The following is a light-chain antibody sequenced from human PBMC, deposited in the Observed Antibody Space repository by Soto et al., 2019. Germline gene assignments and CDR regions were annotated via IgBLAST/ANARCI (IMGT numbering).Light chain of an antibody. J-gene: IGKJ1*01. Sequence: DIVMTQSPLSLPVTPGEPASISCRSSQSLLHSNGYNYLDSYLQKPGQSPQLLIYWGSNRASGVPDRFSGSGSGTDFTLKISRVEAEDVGVYYCMQALQTPWTFGQGTKVDIK. CDR1: QSLLHSNGYNY. CDR2: WGS. CDR3: MQALQTPWT. V-gene: IGKV2-28*01.